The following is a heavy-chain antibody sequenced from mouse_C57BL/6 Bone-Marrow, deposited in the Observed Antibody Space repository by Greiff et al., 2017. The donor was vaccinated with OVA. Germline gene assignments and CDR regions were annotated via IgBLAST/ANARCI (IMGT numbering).Heavy chain of an antibody. J-gene: IGHJ1*03. CDR2: GQGLEWFG. CDR1: YTFFRRVH. Sequence: QVQLQQSGPELARPWASVKISCQAFYTFFRRVHFAIRDTNYWMQWVKQRPGQGLEWFGAIYPGDGDPSYHQKFKGKATLTADISSSTAYMQLSSLTSEDSAVYYCAWTHLLLRYPWYFDVWGTGTTVTVSS. CDR3: SEDSAVYYCAWTHLLLRYPWYFDV. D-gene: IGHD1-1*01. V-gene: IGHV1-87*01.